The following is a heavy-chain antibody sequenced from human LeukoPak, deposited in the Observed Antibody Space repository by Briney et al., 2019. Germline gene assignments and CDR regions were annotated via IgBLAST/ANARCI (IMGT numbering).Heavy chain of an antibody. CDR3: AGSGGFSMVRGVIAFDY. CDR1: GFTVSSNY. CDR2: IYSGGST. J-gene: IGHJ4*02. D-gene: IGHD3-10*01. V-gene: IGHV3-66*01. Sequence: PGGSLRLSCAASGFTVSSNYMSWVRQAPGKGLEWVSVIYSGGSTYYADSVKGRFTISRDNSKNTLYLQMNSLRAEDTAVYYCAGSGGFSMVRGVIAFDYWGQGTLVTVSS.